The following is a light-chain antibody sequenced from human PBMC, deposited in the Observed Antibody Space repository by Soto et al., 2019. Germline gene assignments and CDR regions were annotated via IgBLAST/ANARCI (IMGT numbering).Light chain of an antibody. CDR2: DVT. CDR3: SSFTSSSSYV. V-gene: IGLV2-14*01. J-gene: IGLJ1*01. CDR1: SSDFGIYNS. Sequence: QSVRTQPASGSGSPGQSITLLCTGTSSDFGIYNSVSWYQQHPGKAPKLMIHDVTNRPSGVSSRFSGSRSGNTASLTISGLQAEDEADYYCSSFTSSSSYVFGPGTKVTVL.